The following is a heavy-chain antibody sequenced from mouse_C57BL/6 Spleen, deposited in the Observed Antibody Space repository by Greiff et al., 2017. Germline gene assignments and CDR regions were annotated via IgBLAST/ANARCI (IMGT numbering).Heavy chain of an antibody. CDR3: ARTYSNSHAMDY. D-gene: IGHD2-5*01. Sequence: EVKLMESGGGLVKPGGSLKLSCAASGFTFSDYGMHWVRQAPEKGLEWVAYISSGSSTIYYADTVKGRFTISRDNAKNTLFLQMTSLRSEDTAMYYCARTYSNSHAMDYWGQGTSVTVSS. V-gene: IGHV5-17*01. J-gene: IGHJ4*01. CDR1: GFTFSDYG. CDR2: ISSGSSTI.